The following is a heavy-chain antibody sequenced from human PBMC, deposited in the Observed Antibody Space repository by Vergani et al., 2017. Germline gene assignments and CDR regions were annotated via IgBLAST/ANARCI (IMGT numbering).Heavy chain of an antibody. D-gene: IGHD3-22*01. V-gene: IGHV3-23*01. CDR1: GFPFSSYA. CDR3: AKDVLGDSSDLDP. J-gene: IGHJ5*02. CDR2: ISRSGFNT. Sequence: HLLESGGGLVQPGGSLRLSCAASGFPFSSYALTWVRQAPGKGLEWVSTISRSGFNTYYADSVKGRFTVSRDNSKNTLFLQMNSLRAGDTAVYYCAKDVLGDSSDLDPWVPGTLVTVSS.